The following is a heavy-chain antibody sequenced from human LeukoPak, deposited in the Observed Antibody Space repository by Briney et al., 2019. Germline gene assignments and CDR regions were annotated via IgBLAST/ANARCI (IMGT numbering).Heavy chain of an antibody. Sequence: SQTLSLTCTVSGGSISSGGYYWSWIRQPPGKGLEWIGYIYYSGTTNYNPSLKSRITMSVDTSKNQFSLKSSSLTAADTAVYYCARGNGWYSYWGQGTLVTVSS. CDR3: ARGNGWYSY. J-gene: IGHJ4*02. CDR1: GGSISSGGYY. V-gene: IGHV4-61*08. D-gene: IGHD6-19*01. CDR2: IYYSGTT.